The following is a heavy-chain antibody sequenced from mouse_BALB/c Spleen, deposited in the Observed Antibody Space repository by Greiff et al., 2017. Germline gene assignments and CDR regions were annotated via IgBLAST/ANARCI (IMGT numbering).Heavy chain of an antibody. CDR2: ISDGGSYT. J-gene: IGHJ4*01. Sequence: EVMLVESGGGLVKPGGSLKLSCAASGFTFSDYYMYWVRQTPEKRLEWVATISDGGSYTYYPDSVKGRFTISRDNAKNNLYLQMSSLKSEDTAMYYCARKGYYYAMDYWGQGTSVTVSA. CDR1: GFTFSDYY. V-gene: IGHV5-4*02. CDR3: ARKGYYYAMDY.